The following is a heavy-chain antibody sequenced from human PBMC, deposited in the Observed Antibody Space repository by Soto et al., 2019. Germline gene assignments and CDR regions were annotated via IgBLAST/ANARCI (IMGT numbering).Heavy chain of an antibody. Sequence: GGSLRLSCTASGLTFSTFAMSWVRQAPGKGLEWVAVISYDGSNKYYADSVKGRFTISRDNSKNTLYLQMNSLRAEDTAVYYCARDRLPVYWGQGTLVTVSS. CDR1: GLTFSTFA. D-gene: IGHD6-25*01. V-gene: IGHV3-30-3*01. J-gene: IGHJ4*02. CDR2: ISYDGSNK. CDR3: ARDRLPVY.